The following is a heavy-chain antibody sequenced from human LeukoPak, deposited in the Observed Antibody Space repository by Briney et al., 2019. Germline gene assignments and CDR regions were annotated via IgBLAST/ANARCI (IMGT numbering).Heavy chain of an antibody. V-gene: IGHV4-59*01. CDR1: GGSISSYY. D-gene: IGHD3-22*01. J-gene: IGHJ3*02. CDR3: ARMYYYDSSGYSDAFDI. Sequence: SETLSLTCTVSGGSISSYYWSWIRQPPGKGLEWIGYIYYSGSTNYNPSLKSRVTISVDTSKNQLSLKLSSVTAADTAVYYCARMYYYDSSGYSDAFDIWGQGTMVTVSS. CDR2: IYYSGST.